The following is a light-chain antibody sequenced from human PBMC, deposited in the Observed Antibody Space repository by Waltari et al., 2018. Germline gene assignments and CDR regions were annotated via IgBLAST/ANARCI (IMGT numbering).Light chain of an antibody. V-gene: IGLV2-8*01. CDR2: EVT. Sequence: QSALNQPPSASGSPGQSVTISCTGPSGDVGTYNYFSWYPQPPGKAPKPIIYEVTNPPSGVPDRFSASKSANTASLTVSGLQTEDEADYYCSSYGGSNNHVIFGGGTKLTVL. CDR3: SSYGGSNNHVI. J-gene: IGLJ2*01. CDR1: SGDVGTYNY.